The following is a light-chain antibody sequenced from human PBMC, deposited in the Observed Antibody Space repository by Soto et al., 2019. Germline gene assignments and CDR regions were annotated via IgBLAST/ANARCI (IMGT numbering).Light chain of an antibody. CDR2: EVS. CDR3: CSYAGSSTYYV. V-gene: IGLV2-23*02. CDR1: SKDVGSYNL. Sequence: QSALTQPASVSGSPGKSITISCTGTSKDVGSYNLVSWYQQHTGKAPKLMIYEVSKRPSGVSNRFSGSKSGNTASLTISGLQAEDEADYYCCSYAGSSTYYVFGTGTKVTVL. J-gene: IGLJ1*01.